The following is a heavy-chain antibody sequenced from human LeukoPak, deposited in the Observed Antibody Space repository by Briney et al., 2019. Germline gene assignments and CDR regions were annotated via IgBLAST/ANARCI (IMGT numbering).Heavy chain of an antibody. D-gene: IGHD5-12*01. CDR1: GFTFARYD. Sequence: QSGGSLRLSCAASGFTFARYDLSWVRQAPGKGLECISTISRGVGSTDYADSVKGRFTISRDNSKNTLYLQMNSLRAEDTAVYYCAKDRGRGIVATQGYWGQGTLVTVSS. J-gene: IGHJ4*02. CDR3: AKDRGRGIVATQGY. V-gene: IGHV3-23*01. CDR2: ISRGVGST.